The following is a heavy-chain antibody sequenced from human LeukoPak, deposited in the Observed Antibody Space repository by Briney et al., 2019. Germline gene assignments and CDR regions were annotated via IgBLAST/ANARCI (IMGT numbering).Heavy chain of an antibody. V-gene: IGHV4-38-2*02. Sequence: PSETLSLTCTVSGYSISSGYYGGWIRQPPGKGLEWNGSIYHSGSTYYNPSLKSRVTISVDTSKIQFSLKLGAVTAADTAVYYCASTSGRELLYYFDYWGQGALVTVSS. CDR1: GYSISSGYY. CDR2: IYHSGST. CDR3: ASTSGRELLYYFDY. D-gene: IGHD1-26*01. J-gene: IGHJ4*02.